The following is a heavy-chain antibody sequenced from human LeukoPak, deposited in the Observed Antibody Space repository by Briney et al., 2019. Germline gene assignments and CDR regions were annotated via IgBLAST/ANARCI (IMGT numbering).Heavy chain of an antibody. CDR1: EFTFSNSG. V-gene: IGHV3-23*01. Sequence: GGSLRLSCAASEFTFSNSGMSWVRQAPGKGLEWVSALSGSGGSAYYADSVQGRFIISRDNSKNTLFLQMNSLRGEDTAVYYCARDVIDYGDSGAYFDYWGQGTLVTVSS. CDR2: LSGSGGSA. CDR3: ARDVIDYGDSGAYFDY. D-gene: IGHD4-17*01. J-gene: IGHJ4*02.